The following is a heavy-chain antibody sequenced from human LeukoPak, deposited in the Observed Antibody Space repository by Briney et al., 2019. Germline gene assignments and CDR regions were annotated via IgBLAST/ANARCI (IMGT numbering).Heavy chain of an antibody. CDR3: ARGVRRYDFWSGYYQDY. J-gene: IGHJ4*02. CDR1: GYTFTSYD. V-gene: IGHV1-8*01. Sequence: ASVKVSCKASGYTFTSYDINWVRQATGQGLEWMGWMNPNSGNTGYAQKFRGRVTMTRNTSISTAYMELSSLRSEDTAVYYCARGVRRYDFWSGYYQDYWGQGTLVTVSS. CDR2: MNPNSGNT. D-gene: IGHD3-3*01.